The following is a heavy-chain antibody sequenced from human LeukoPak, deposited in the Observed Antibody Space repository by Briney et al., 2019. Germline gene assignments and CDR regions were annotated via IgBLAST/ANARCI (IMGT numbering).Heavy chain of an antibody. CDR1: GFTVTNAR. Sequence: PGGSLRLSCAASGFTVTNARMTWVRQTPGKGLEWVGHIQRKSDGETTDYAAPVKDRFTISRDDSKNTLYLQMNSLKTEDTAVYYCSTGGGTYSLGAWDQETLVIVSS. CDR3: STGGGTYSLGA. V-gene: IGHV3-15*01. CDR2: IQRKSDGETT. D-gene: IGHD1-26*01. J-gene: IGHJ5*02.